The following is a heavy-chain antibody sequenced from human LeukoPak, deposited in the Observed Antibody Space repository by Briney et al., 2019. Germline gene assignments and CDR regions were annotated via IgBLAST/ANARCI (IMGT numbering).Heavy chain of an antibody. CDR2: INPNTGDT. D-gene: IGHD5-24*01. V-gene: IGHV1-2*02. CDR3: ARDPEMATIQFDY. J-gene: IGHJ4*02. CDR1: GCRFTGYY. Sequence: GSVEVSFKASGCRFTGYYMQWGRQAPGQGVEWMGWINPNTGDTSYSQKFQGRVTMTRDTSISTAYMELSRLRSDDTAVYYCARDPEMATIQFDYWGQGTLVTVSS.